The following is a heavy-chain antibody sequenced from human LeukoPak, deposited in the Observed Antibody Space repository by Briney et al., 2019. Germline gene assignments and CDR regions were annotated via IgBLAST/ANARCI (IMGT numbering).Heavy chain of an antibody. CDR1: GFTFSSYP. Sequence: PGSSLRLSCAASGFTFSSYPMEWVRQAPGKGLEWLSSLTGGSDYIYYADSVKGRFTISRDNAKRSLYLQMNSLRAEDTAVYYCARLGGGSYGKYYFDSWGQGTLVTVSS. D-gene: IGHD1-26*01. J-gene: IGHJ4*02. CDR2: LTGGSDYI. V-gene: IGHV3-21*01. CDR3: ARLGGGSYGKYYFDS.